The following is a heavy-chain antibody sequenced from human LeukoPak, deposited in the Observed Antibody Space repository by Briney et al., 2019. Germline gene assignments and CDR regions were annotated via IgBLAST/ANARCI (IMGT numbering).Heavy chain of an antibody. Sequence: GASVKVSCKASGYTFTSYAMHWVRQAPGQRLEWMGWINAGNGNTKYSQKFQGRVTITGDTSASTAYMELSSLRSEDTAVYYCARDPKLLWFGELPYFDYWGQGTLVTVSS. CDR1: GYTFTSYA. CDR3: ARDPKLLWFGELPYFDY. CDR2: INAGNGNT. J-gene: IGHJ4*02. D-gene: IGHD3-10*01. V-gene: IGHV1-3*01.